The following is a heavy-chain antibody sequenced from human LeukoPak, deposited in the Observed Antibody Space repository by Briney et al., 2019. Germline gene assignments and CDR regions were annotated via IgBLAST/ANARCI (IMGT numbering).Heavy chain of an antibody. J-gene: IGHJ4*02. CDR2: INHSGST. V-gene: IGHV4-34*01. CDR3: ARGQGITGTTGDY. D-gene: IGHD1-7*01. CDR1: GGSFSGYY. Sequence: SETLSLTCAVYGGSFSGYYWSWIRQPPGKGLDWIGEINHSGSTNYNPSLKSRVTISVDTSKNQFSLKLSSVTAADTAVYYCARGQGITGTTGDYWGQGTLVTVSS.